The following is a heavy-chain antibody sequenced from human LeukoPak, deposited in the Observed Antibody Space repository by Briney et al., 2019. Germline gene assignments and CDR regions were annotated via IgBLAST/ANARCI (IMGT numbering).Heavy chain of an antibody. V-gene: IGHV4-59*01. CDR2: IYYSGST. CDR3: ARATGWDNWFDP. CDR1: GGSISSYY. Sequence: SETLSLTCTVSGGSISSYYWSWIRQPPGKGLEWIGYIYYSGSTNYNPSLKSRVTISVDTSKNQFPLKLSSVTAADTAVYYCARATGWDNWFDPWGQGTLVTVSS. J-gene: IGHJ5*02. D-gene: IGHD6-19*01.